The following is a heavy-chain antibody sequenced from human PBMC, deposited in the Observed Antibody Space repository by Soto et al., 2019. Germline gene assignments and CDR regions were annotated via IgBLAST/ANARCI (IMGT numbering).Heavy chain of an antibody. D-gene: IGHD3-3*01. CDR2: VYYTGHT. V-gene: IGHV4-30-4*08. CDR1: GGSISSGDYH. J-gene: IGHJ4*02. Sequence: QVQLQESGPGLVKPSQTLSLTCTVSGGSISSGDYHWSWIRQPPGKGLEWIGFVYYTGHTYYNPSLKRRVTISVDTSKNQFSLKLSSVTAADTAVYYCARSDFWSGYYTDYWGQGTLVTVSS. CDR3: ARSDFWSGYYTDY.